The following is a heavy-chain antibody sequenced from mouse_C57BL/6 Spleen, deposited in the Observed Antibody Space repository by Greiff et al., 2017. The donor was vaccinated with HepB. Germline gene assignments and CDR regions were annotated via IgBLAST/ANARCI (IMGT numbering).Heavy chain of an antibody. CDR2: IDPPDSYT. Sequence: VQLQQPGAELVMPGASVKLSCKASGYTFTSYWMHWVKQRPGQGLEWIGEIDPPDSYTNYNQKFKGKSTLTVDKSSSTAYMQLSSLTSEDSAVYYCARGGGSSAWFAYWGQGTLVTVSA. CDR1: GYTFTSYW. CDR3: ARGGGSSAWFAY. J-gene: IGHJ3*01. D-gene: IGHD1-1*01. V-gene: IGHV1-69*01.